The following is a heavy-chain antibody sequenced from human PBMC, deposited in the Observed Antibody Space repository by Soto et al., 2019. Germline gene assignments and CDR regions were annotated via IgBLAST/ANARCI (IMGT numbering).Heavy chain of an antibody. CDR1: GYTFTNYD. V-gene: IGHV1-18*01. CDR3: ARDTGDLVVVPAASDY. CDR2: ISPYNGNT. D-gene: IGHD2-2*01. J-gene: IGHJ4*02. Sequence: ASVKVSCKASGYTFTNYDINWVRQAPGHGLEWMGWISPYNGNTKSAQRFQGRVTMTTDPSTSTAYMELRSLRSDDTAIYYCARDTGDLVVVPAASDYWGQGSLVTVS.